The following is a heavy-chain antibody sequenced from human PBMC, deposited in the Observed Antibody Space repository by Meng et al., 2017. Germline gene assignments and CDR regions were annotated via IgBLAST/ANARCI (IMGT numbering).Heavy chain of an antibody. V-gene: IGHV3-11*01. CDR3: AKDAGAITMVVGFDY. J-gene: IGHJ4*02. CDR2: ISSSGSTI. CDR1: GFTFSDYY. Sequence: GESLKTSCAASGFTFSDYYMSWIRQAPGKGLEWVSYISSSGSTIYYADSVKGRFTISRDNAKNTLYLQMNSLRAEDTAVYYCAKDAGAITMVVGFDYWGQGTLVTVSS. D-gene: IGHD3-22*01.